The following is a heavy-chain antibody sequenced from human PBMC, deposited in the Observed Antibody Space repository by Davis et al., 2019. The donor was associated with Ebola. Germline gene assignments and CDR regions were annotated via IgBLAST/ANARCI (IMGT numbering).Heavy chain of an antibody. CDR3: ARLPVTTLYGMDV. CDR1: GFTFSDYY. V-gene: IGHV3-11*06. D-gene: IGHD4-11*01. CDR2: ISSSSSYT. Sequence: GESLKISCAASGFTFSDYYMSWIRQAPGKGLEWVSYISSSSSYTNYADSVKGRFTISRDNAKNSLYLQMNSLRAEDTAVYYCARLPVTTLYGMDVWGQGTTVTVSS. J-gene: IGHJ6*02.